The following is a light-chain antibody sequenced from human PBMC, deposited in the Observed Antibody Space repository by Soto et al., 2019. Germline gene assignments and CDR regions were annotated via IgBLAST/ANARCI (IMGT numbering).Light chain of an antibody. CDR2: GAS. CDR1: QSISSN. V-gene: IGKV3-15*01. J-gene: IGKJ1*01. CDR3: QQYNIWTWT. Sequence: GLTQSPDTLSMSPGERATLSCRASQSISSNLAWYQQRPGQAPRLLIYGASTRATGIPARFSGSGSGTEFTLTISSLQSEDFAVYYCQQYNIWTWTFGQGTKVDIK.